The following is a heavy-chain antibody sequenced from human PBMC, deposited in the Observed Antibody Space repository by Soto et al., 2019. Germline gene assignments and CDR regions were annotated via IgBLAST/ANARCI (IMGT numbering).Heavy chain of an antibody. Sequence: SETLSLTCTVSGGSISSYYWSWIRQPPGKGLEWIGYIYYSGSTNYNPSLKSRVTISVDTSKNQFSLKLSSVTAADTAVYYCARGPYIVVVPAAGGWFDPWGQGTLVTVSS. J-gene: IGHJ5*02. CDR1: GGSISSYY. CDR3: ARGPYIVVVPAAGGWFDP. CDR2: IYYSGST. D-gene: IGHD2-2*01. V-gene: IGHV4-59*01.